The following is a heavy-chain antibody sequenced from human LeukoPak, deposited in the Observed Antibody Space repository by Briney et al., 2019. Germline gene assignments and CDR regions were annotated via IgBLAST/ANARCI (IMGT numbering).Heavy chain of an antibody. V-gene: IGHV3-30*18. CDR1: GFTVSANY. D-gene: IGHD6-19*01. CDR3: AKTTGGWPRFFDH. Sequence: GGSLRLSCAASGFTVSANYMTWVRQAPGEGLEWVAFVSHEGSSKFYAESVKGRFGISRDNSKSTTYLQMNGLRADDTAVYYCAKTTGGWPRFFDHWGQGTLVAVSS. CDR2: VSHEGSSK. J-gene: IGHJ4*02.